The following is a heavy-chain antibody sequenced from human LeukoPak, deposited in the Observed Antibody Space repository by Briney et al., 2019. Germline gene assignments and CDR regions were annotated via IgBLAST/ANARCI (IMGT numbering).Heavy chain of an antibody. J-gene: IGHJ6*02. Sequence: PGGSLTLSCAASGFTFSSYAMSWVRQAPGKGLEWVAVISYVGSNNYYADSMKGRFNIPRDNSKNTLYLQMNSLRAEDTSVYYCARALRYYCSSTSCSQYYGMDVWGQGTTVTVSS. V-gene: IGHV3-30*03. CDR1: GFTFSSYA. CDR2: ISYVGSNN. CDR3: ARALRYYCSSTSCSQYYGMDV. D-gene: IGHD2-2*01.